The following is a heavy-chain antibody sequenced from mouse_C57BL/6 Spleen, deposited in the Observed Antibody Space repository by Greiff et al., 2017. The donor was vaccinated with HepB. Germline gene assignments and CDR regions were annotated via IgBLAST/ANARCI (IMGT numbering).Heavy chain of an antibody. D-gene: IGHD2-4*01. V-gene: IGHV8-8*01. J-gene: IGHJ3*01. CDR3: ARIRAHYDYDPFAY. CDR1: GFSLSTFGMG. CDR2: IWWDDDK. Sequence: QVTLKVSGPGILQPSQSLSLTCSFSGFSLSTFGMGVVWIRQPSGKGLVWLAHIWWDDDKYYNPALKSRLTISKDTSKNHVFLKIANVDTADTATYYCARIRAHYDYDPFAYWGQGTLVTVSA.